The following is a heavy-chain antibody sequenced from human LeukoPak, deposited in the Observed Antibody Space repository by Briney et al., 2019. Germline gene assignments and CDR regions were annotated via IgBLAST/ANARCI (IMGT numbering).Heavy chain of an antibody. CDR1: GYTFTSYG. J-gene: IGHJ6*03. CDR3: ARGMGTYYYYYMDV. Sequence: SVKVSCKASGYTFTSYGISWVRQAPGQGLEWMGGIIPIFGTANYAQKFQGRVTITADKSTSTAYMELSSLRSEDTAVYYCARGMGTYYYYYMDVWGKGTTVTVSS. V-gene: IGHV1-69*06. CDR2: IIPIFGTA. D-gene: IGHD1-1*01.